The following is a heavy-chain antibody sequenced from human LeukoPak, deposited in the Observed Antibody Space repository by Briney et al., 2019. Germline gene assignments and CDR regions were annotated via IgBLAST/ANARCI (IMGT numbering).Heavy chain of an antibody. CDR3: ARDQSGNLDY. CDR2: INQDASTK. V-gene: IGHV3-7*01. D-gene: IGHD1-26*01. Sequence: GGSLRLSCVASGFTLRNTWMAWVRQAPGKGLEWVANINQDASTKHYVDSVKGRFTISRDNAKNSLYLQMNSLRAEDTAVYYCARDQSGNLDYWGQETLVTVSA. J-gene: IGHJ4*02. CDR1: GFTLRNTW.